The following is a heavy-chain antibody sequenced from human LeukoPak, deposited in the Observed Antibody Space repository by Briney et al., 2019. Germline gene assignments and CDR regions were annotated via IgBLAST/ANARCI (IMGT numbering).Heavy chain of an antibody. J-gene: IGHJ4*02. Sequence: GGSLRLSCAASGFTFSSYAMSWVRQAPGKGLEWVSVIYSGGSTYYADSVKGRFTISRDNSKNTLFLQVNSLRPEDTAIYYCAKDWNYYGSGSYYDSWGYWGQGTLVTVSS. CDR3: AKDWNYYGSGSYYDSWGY. D-gene: IGHD3-10*01. CDR2: IYSGGST. CDR1: GFTFSSYA. V-gene: IGHV3-23*03.